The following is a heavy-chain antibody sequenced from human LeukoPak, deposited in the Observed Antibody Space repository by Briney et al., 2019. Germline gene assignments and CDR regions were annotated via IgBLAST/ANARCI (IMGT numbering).Heavy chain of an antibody. CDR2: IYTSGST. V-gene: IGHV4-4*07. D-gene: IGHD3-3*01. Sequence: SETLSLTCTASGGSISSYYWSWIRQPAGKGLEWIGRIYTSGSTNYNPSLKSRVTMSVDTFKNQFSLKLSSVTAADTAVYYCARVSLDYDFWSGSALEDYYYGMDVWGQGTTVTVSS. J-gene: IGHJ6*02. CDR3: ARVSLDYDFWSGSALEDYYYGMDV. CDR1: GGSISSYY.